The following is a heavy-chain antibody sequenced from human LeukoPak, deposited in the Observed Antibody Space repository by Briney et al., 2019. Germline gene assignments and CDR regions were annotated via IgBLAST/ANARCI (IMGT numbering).Heavy chain of an antibody. CDR2: ISGSGSNT. CDR1: GFTFSSYS. D-gene: IGHD1-14*01. CDR3: AKNGEPHYYMDV. J-gene: IGHJ6*03. Sequence: PGGSLRLSCAASGFTFSSYSMNWVRQAPGKGLEWVLGISGSGSNTYYADSVKGRFTSSRDSSKKTVYLQMNSLRAEDTAVYYCAKNGEPHYYMDVLGKGTTVTVSS. V-gene: IGHV3-23*01.